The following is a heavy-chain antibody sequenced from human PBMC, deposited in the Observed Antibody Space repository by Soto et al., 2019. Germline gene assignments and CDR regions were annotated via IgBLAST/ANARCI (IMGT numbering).Heavy chain of an antibody. J-gene: IGHJ4*02. CDR3: ARDGKGAAYTNGPYYFDH. D-gene: IGHD2-8*01. Sequence: GGSLRLSCAASGFTFSSYSMSWVRQAPGKGLEWVSAISGSGGSTYYADSVKGRFTISRDNSKNTLYLQMNSLRAEDTAVYYCARDGKGAAYTNGPYYFDHWGQGALVTVSS. V-gene: IGHV3-23*01. CDR2: ISGSGGST. CDR1: GFTFSSYS.